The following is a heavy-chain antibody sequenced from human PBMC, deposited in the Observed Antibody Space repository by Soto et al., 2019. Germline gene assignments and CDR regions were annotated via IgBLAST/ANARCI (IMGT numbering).Heavy chain of an antibody. D-gene: IGHD5-18*01. Sequence: QVQLVQSGAEVKKPGSSVKVSCKASGGTFSSYTIRWVRQAPGQGLEWLGRIIPILGIANYAQRFQGRVTITAFKSTSTASMELRSLRSEETAVYDCARGVRYGYGLGDYWCEGTLVTVSS. V-gene: IGHV1-69*02. CDR1: GGTFSSYT. CDR3: ARGVRYGYGLGDY. CDR2: IIPILGIA. J-gene: IGHJ4*02.